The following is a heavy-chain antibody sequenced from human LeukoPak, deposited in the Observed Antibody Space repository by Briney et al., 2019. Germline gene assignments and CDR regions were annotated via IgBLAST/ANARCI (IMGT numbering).Heavy chain of an antibody. CDR1: GGSTNNYY. CDR2: IYYTGIT. J-gene: IGHJ4*02. CDR3: ARDRGSGGGFDY. V-gene: IGHV4-59*01. Sequence: KPSETLSLTCTVSGGSTNNYYWSWIRQPPGKGLEWIAYIYYTGITNYNPSLKSRVTISVDTSQNQFSLKLSSVIAADTAVYYCARDRGSGGGFDYWGQGTLVTVSS. D-gene: IGHD3-16*01.